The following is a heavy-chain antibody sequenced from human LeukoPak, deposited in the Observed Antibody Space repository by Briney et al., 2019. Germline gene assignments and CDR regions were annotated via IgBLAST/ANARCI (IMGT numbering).Heavy chain of an antibody. CDR2: ISSSSSYI. CDR1: GFTFRSYS. D-gene: IGHD2-15*01. V-gene: IGHV3-21*01. J-gene: IGHJ4*02. CDR3: ARDLVRCSGGSCYSRDVDEY. Sequence: GGSLRLSCAASGFTFRSYSMNWVRQAPRKGLEGVSSISSSSSYIYYADSVKGRFTISRDNAKNALYLQMNSLRAEDTAVYYCARDLVRCSGGSCYSRDVDEYWGQGTLVTVSS.